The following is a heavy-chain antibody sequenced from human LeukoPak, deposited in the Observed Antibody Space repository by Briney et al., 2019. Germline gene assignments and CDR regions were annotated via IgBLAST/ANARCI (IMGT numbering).Heavy chain of an antibody. Sequence: GGSLRLSCAASGFTFNSYGMHWVRQAPGKGLEWVAVILNDGNNKYYGDSVKGRFTISKDNSKNTLYLQMNSLRAEDTAVYYCVRAQEDYYSYGMDVWGQGTTVTVSS. CDR2: ILNDGNNK. V-gene: IGHV3-30*03. J-gene: IGHJ6*02. CDR1: GFTFNSYG. CDR3: VRAQEDYYSYGMDV.